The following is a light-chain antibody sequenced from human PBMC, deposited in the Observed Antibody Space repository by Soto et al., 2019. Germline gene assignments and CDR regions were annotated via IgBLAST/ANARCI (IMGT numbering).Light chain of an antibody. CDR1: QAITKY. CDR2: DAS. J-gene: IGKJ2*01. Sequence: DIQMTQSPSSLSASVGDRVTITCQASQAITKYLSWFQQKPGKVPKLLIYDASELETGVPSRFSGSGSGTDFTFTISSLQPKDIATDYCQPYDNLPYTFSQGTKLEMK. V-gene: IGKV1-33*01. CDR3: QPYDNLPYT.